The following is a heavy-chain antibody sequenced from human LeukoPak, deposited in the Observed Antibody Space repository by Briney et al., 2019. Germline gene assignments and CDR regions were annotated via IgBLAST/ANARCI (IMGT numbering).Heavy chain of an antibody. V-gene: IGHV3-11*01. CDR3: ARERDFDY. CDR1: RVTPSDYY. CDR2: ISSSRSTL. J-gene: IGHJ4*02. Sequence: RGSLRLSRAPSRVTPSDYYTSSIPDAPGGGLEWVSYISSSRSTLYYAASAKGRFTIYKDNAKNSLYLEMTSLTAEDTGVYYCARERDFDYWGQGTLVTVSS.